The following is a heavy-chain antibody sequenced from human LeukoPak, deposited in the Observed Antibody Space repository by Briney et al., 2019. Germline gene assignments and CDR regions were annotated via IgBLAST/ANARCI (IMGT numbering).Heavy chain of an antibody. CDR2: ISYDGSNK. CDR3: EKDWRGYSYVYDGVFDI. V-gene: IGHV3-30*18. D-gene: IGHD5-18*01. J-gene: IGHJ3*02. CDR1: GFTFSSYG. Sequence: PGGSLRLSCAASGFTFSSYGMHWVRQAPGKGLEWVAVISYDGSNKYYADSVKGRFTISRDNSKNTLYLQMNSLRAEDTAVYYCEKDWRGYSYVYDGVFDIGGQGTMVTVS.